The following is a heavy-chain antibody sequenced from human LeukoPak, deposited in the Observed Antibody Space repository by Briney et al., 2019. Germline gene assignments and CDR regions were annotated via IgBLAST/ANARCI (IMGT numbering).Heavy chain of an antibody. CDR2: INSDGSST. J-gene: IGHJ4*02. CDR3: ARDPMHLSPFDY. V-gene: IGHV3-74*01. Sequence: GGSLILSCAASGFTFSSYWMHWVRQAPGKGLVWVSRINSDGSSTSYADSVKGRFTISRDNAKNTLYLQMNSLRAEDTAVYYCARDPMHLSPFDYWGQGTLVTVSS. CDR1: GFTFSSYW.